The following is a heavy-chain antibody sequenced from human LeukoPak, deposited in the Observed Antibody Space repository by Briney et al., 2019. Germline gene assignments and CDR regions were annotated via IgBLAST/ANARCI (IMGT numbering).Heavy chain of an antibody. V-gene: IGHV5-51*01. CDR1: GYIFTTYW. D-gene: IGHD6-6*01. Sequence: GESLKISCQISGYIFTTYWIAWVRQMPGKGLEWMGVIYPADSDTKYSPSFQGQVTFSDDKSISTAYLQWNSLKASDTAIYYCARRPAFYFDYWGQGTLVTVSS. CDR2: IYPADSDT. CDR3: ARRPAFYFDY. J-gene: IGHJ4*02.